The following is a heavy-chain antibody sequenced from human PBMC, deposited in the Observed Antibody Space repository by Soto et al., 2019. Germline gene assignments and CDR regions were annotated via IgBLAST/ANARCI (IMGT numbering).Heavy chain of an antibody. CDR3: ASLEDSGYYFDY. D-gene: IGHD6-6*01. Sequence: VKVSCKASGGTFSSYTISWVRQAPGQGIEWMGRIITILGIANYAQKFQGRVTITADKSTSTAYMELSSLRSEDTAVYYCASLEDSGYYFDYWGQGTLVTVSS. V-gene: IGHV1-69*02. CDR1: GGTFSSYT. CDR2: IITILGIA. J-gene: IGHJ4*02.